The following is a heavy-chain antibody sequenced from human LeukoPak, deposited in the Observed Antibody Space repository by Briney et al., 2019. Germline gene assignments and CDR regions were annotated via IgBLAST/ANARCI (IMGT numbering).Heavy chain of an antibody. Sequence: SVTVSCKASGGTFSSYAISWVRQAPGQGLEWMGRIIPILGIANYAQKFQGRVTITADKSTSTAYMELSSLRSEDTAVYYCAREYCGGDCYSYYYYYCGMDVWGQGTTVTVSS. CDR3: AREYCGGDCYSYYYYYCGMDV. J-gene: IGHJ6*02. CDR2: IIPILGIA. V-gene: IGHV1-69*04. CDR1: GGTFSSYA. D-gene: IGHD2-21*02.